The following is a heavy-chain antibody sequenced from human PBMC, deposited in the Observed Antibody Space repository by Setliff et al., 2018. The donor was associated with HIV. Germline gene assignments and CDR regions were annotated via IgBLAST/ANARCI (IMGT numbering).Heavy chain of an antibody. CDR1: GFTFSSYS. D-gene: IGHD2-2*01. CDR2: ISSSSSYI. Sequence: PGGSLSLSCAASGFTFSSYSMNWVRQAPGKGLEWVSSISSSSSYIYYADSVKGRFTISRDNAKNSLYLQMNSLRAEDTAVYYCARDQEAYCSSSSCPYYCDYWGQGTLVTVSS. V-gene: IGHV3-21*01. J-gene: IGHJ4*02. CDR3: ARDQEAYCSSSSCPYYCDY.